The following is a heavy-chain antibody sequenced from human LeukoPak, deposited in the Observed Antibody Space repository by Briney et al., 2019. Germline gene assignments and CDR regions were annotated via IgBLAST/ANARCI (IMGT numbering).Heavy chain of an antibody. V-gene: IGHV1-2*06. Sequence: ASVKVSCKASGYTFTGYYIHWVRQAPGQGLEWMGRIDPDSGVTNSAQKFQARVTMTRDTSITTAYMELCGLRSDDTAVYYCARDQARTTTWYLYMNFWGQGTLVTVSS. D-gene: IGHD3/OR15-3a*01. CDR3: ARDQARTTTWYLYMNF. CDR1: GYTFTGYY. CDR2: IDPDSGVT. J-gene: IGHJ4*02.